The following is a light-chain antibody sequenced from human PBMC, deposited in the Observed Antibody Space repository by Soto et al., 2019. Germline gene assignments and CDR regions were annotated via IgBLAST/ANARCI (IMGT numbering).Light chain of an antibody. CDR3: SSYTSSSTSDVV. Sequence: QSVLTQPPSVSAAPGQKVTISCSGSSSNIGSRYVSWYQHLPGTAPKLLIYDNDKRPSGIPDRFSGSKSGTSATLGITGLQTGDEADYYCSSYTSSSTSDVVFGGGTKLTVL. V-gene: IGLV1-51*01. CDR1: SSNIGSRY. CDR2: DND. J-gene: IGLJ2*01.